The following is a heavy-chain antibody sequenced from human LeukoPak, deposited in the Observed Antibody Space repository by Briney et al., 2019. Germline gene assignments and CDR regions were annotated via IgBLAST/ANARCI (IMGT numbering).Heavy chain of an antibody. CDR3: ARARTDGWYWFDY. J-gene: IGHJ4*02. Sequence: SETLSLTCTVSGGSISSYTWSWLRQPPGKGLEWIGYVSYSGSTYYNPSLKSRVTISVDTSKNQFSLKLSSVTAADTAVYYCARARTDGWYWFDYWGQGTLVTVSS. CDR2: VSYSGST. D-gene: IGHD6-19*01. CDR1: GGSISSYT. V-gene: IGHV4-59*12.